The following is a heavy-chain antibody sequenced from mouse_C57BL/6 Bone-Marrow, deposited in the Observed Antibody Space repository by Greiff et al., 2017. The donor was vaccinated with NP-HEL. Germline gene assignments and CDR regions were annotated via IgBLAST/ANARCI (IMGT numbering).Heavy chain of an antibody. D-gene: IGHD2-12*01. CDR3: SRQAVYDPDAMGY. CDR1: GFTFSSYG. CDR2: ISSGGSYT. J-gene: IGHJ4*01. Sequence: EVKLVESGGDLVKPGGSLKLSCAASGFTFSSYGMSWVRQTPDKRLEWVATISSGGSYTYYPDSVKGRFTISRDNAQNTLYLQMSSLKSEDTALFYYSRQAVYDPDAMGYWGQGTSVTVSA. V-gene: IGHV5-6*01.